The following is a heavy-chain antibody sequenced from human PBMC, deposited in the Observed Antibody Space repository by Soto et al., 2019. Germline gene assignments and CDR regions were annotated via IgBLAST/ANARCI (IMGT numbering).Heavy chain of an antibody. Sequence: GGSLRLSCAASGFIFKMYWMHWVRQSPGKGLVWISRIYNDGTYSDYADSVRGRFTISRDNVNDTLYLQMNNLRAEDSGLYYCTRGPRPISTGTGAYWGQGTQVTISS. CDR1: GFIFKMYW. D-gene: IGHD3-10*01. V-gene: IGHV3-74*01. J-gene: IGHJ4*02. CDR2: IYNDGTYS. CDR3: TRGPRPISTGTGAY.